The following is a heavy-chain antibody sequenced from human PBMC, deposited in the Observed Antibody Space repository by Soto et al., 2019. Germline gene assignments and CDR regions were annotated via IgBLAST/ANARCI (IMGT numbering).Heavy chain of an antibody. CDR1: GYLFTAYG. D-gene: IGHD6-25*01. V-gene: IGHV1-18*01. Sequence: QVQLVQSGAEVKKPGDSVKVSCRSSGYLFTAYGIGWVRQAPGQGLEWMAWTSTDKGDTSYAEKFEGRFTMTTDTYTSTAYMEWRGLRHHYTAVYYYARARRDGSPYWCDPWGQGTLVSVS. J-gene: IGHJ5*02. CDR3: ARARRDGSPYWCDP. CDR2: TSTDKGDT.